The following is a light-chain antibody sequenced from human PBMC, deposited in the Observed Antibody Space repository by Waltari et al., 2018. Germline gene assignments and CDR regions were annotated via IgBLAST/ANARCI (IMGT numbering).Light chain of an antibody. CDR2: DAS. V-gene: IGKV1-33*01. Sequence: DIQMTQSPPSLSASVGHRVTITCQASPDISNYLNWYQQEPGKAPKFLIYDASNLETGVPSRFSGSGSGTDFTFTISSLQPEDIATYYCQQYDNLPLTFGGGTKVEIK. CDR1: PDISNY. CDR3: QQYDNLPLT. J-gene: IGKJ4*01.